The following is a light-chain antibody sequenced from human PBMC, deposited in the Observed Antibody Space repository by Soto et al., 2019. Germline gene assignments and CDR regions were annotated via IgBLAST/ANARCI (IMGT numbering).Light chain of an antibody. CDR1: QNIGTY. J-gene: IGKJ1*01. CDR2: AAS. CDR3: QQYNSYRT. V-gene: IGKV1-39*01. Sequence: DIQMTQSPSSLPASVGDRVTLTCQASQNIGTYLNWYQQKPGKAPKLLIYAASSLQSGVPSRLSGSGSGTDFTLTISSLQPEDFATYYCQQYNSYRTFGQGTKVEIK.